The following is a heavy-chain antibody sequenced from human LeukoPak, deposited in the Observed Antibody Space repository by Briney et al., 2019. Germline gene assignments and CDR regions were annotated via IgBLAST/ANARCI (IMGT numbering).Heavy chain of an antibody. V-gene: IGHV6-1*01. CDR1: GDSVSSNSAA. D-gene: IGHD1-26*01. CDR2: TYYRSKWYN. CDR3: ERGGGSYRGDYYYMDV. J-gene: IGHJ6*03. Sequence: SQTLSLTCAISGDSVSSNSAAWNWIRQSPSRGLEWLGRTYYRSKWYNDYAVSVKSRITINPDTSKNQFSLQLNSVTPEDTAVNYFERGGGSYRGDYYYMDVGGKGPTVTVSS.